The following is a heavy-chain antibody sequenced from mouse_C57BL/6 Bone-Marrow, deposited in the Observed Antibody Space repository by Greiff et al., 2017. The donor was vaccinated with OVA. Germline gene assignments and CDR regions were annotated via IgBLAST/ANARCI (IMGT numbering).Heavy chain of an antibody. V-gene: IGHV5-12*01. Sequence: EVKVVESGGGLVQPGGSLKLSCAASGFTFSDYYMYWVRQTPEKRLEWVAYISNGGGSTYYPDTVKGRFTISRDNAKNTLYLQMSRLKSEDTAMYYCARRYCDVWGTGTTVTVSS. CDR3: ARRYCDV. J-gene: IGHJ1*03. CDR2: ISNGGGST. CDR1: GFTFSDYY.